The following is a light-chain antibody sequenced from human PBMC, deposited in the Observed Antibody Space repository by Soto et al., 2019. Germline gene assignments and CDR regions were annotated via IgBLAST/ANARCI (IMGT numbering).Light chain of an antibody. CDR1: QSVSSY. V-gene: IGKV3-11*01. CDR3: QQHSGWPRT. CDR2: DAS. Sequence: IVLTHSPATLSVSPGDMATLSFRASQSVSSYLAWYQQKPGQAPRLLIYDASNRATGIPARFSGSGSGTDFTLTISSLEPEDFAVYYCQQHSGWPRTFGQGTKVDIK. J-gene: IGKJ1*01.